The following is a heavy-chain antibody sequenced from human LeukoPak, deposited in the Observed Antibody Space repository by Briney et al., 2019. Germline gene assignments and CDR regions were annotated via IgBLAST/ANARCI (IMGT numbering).Heavy chain of an antibody. CDR2: FYHGGST. CDR1: GYSISTGYY. Sequence: PSETLSLTCTVSGYSISTGYYWDWIRQPPGKGLEWIGTFYHGGSTYYNPSLKSRVTISVDTSKNQFSLKLSSVTAADTAVYYCARHIPRQRSTTTLMRGDYYYYYMDVWGKGTTVTISS. J-gene: IGHJ6*03. D-gene: IGHD2-2*01. V-gene: IGHV4-38-2*02. CDR3: ARHIPRQRSTTTLMRGDYYYYYMDV.